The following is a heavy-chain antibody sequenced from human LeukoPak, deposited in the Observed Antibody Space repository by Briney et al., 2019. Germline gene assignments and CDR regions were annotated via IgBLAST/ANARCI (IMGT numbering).Heavy chain of an antibody. D-gene: IGHD6-13*01. CDR3: ARGSSSWYYFES. CDR2: IGSPGDT. Sequence: PGGSLRLSCTASGVTVSGYEMHWVRQVTGNGVEWVSTIGSPGDTYYPDSVKGRFTISRDSAENSLYPQMNSLRAGDTAVYYCARGSSSWYYFESWGQGTLVTVSS. V-gene: IGHV3-13*01. J-gene: IGHJ4*02. CDR1: GVTVSGYE.